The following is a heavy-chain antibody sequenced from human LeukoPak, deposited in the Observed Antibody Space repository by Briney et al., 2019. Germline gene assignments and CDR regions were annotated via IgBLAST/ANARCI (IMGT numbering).Heavy chain of an antibody. CDR1: RGSISGYY. V-gene: IGHV4-59*01. D-gene: IGHD6-19*01. CDR2: IYYNGNT. J-gene: IGHJ4*02. Sequence: SETLSLTCTVSRGSISGYYWSWIRQPPGKALEWIAYIYYNGNTKYNPSLKSRVTISVDTSKDQFSLKLTSVTAADTAVYYCARAGIAVAGTFIRYYFDYWGQGTLVTVSS. CDR3: ARAGIAVAGTFIRYYFDY.